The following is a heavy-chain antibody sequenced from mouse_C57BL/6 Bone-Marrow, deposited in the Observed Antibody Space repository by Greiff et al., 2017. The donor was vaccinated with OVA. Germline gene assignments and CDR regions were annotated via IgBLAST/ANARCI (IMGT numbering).Heavy chain of an antibody. CDR3: ARGGGDYAMDY. CDR2: ISYDGSN. Sequence: DVQLQESGPGLVKPSQSLSLTCSVTGYSITSGYYWNWIRQFPGNKLEWMGYISYDGSNNYNPSLKNRISITRDQSKNQFFLKLNSVTTEDTATYYCARGGGDYAMDYWGQGTSVTVSS. V-gene: IGHV3-6*01. J-gene: IGHJ4*01. CDR1: GYSITSGYY.